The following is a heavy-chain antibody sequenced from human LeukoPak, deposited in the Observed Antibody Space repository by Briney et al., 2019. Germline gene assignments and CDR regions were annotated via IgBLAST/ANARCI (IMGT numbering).Heavy chain of an antibody. D-gene: IGHD6-13*01. CDR3: ASLRYSSSWYPGSPRYYYYGMDV. Sequence: ASVKVSCKASGGTFSSYAISWVRQAPGQGLEWMGGIIPIFGTANYAQKFQGRVTITADESTSTAYMELSSLRSEDTAVYYCASLRYSSSWYPGSPRYYYYGMDVWGQGTTVTVPS. CDR1: GGTFSSYA. J-gene: IGHJ6*02. V-gene: IGHV1-69*13. CDR2: IIPIFGTA.